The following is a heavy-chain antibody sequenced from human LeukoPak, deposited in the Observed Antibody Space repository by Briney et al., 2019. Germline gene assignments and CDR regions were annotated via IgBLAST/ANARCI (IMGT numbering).Heavy chain of an antibody. CDR2: ISSSSKYI. Sequence: GGSLRLSCAASGFXFSSYTINWVRQAPGKGLEWVSSISSSSKYIYYAESVKGRFTISRDNAKNSLYLQMNSLRAEDTAVYYCARGDYDSSGYLGVDYWGQGTLVTVSS. J-gene: IGHJ4*02. D-gene: IGHD3-22*01. V-gene: IGHV3-21*01. CDR1: GFXFSSYT. CDR3: ARGDYDSSGYLGVDY.